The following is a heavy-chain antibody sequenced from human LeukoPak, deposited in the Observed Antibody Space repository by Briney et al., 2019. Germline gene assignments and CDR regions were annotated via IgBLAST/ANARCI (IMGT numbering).Heavy chain of an antibody. CDR1: GFTFSSYG. V-gene: IGHV3-30*18. D-gene: IGHD3-10*01. J-gene: IGHJ4*02. CDR3: AKHDFYGAGSLGSH. Sequence: GGSLRLSCAASGFTFSSYGMHWVRQAPGKGLEWVAVFSYDGSNNYYADSVKGRFTISRDNSKNTLYLQMDSLRVEDTAVYYCAKHDFYGAGSLGSHWGQGTLVTVSS. CDR2: FSYDGSNN.